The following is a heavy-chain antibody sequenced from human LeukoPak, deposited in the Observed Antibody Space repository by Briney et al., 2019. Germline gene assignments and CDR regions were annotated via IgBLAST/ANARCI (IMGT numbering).Heavy chain of an antibody. D-gene: IGHD6-6*01. V-gene: IGHV4-38-2*02. J-gene: IGHJ4*02. CDR3: VRIGYSSWIAY. CDR1: GYSISSGYY. Sequence: SETLSLTCTVSGYSISSGYYWGWIRQPPGKGLEWIGSIYHSGSTYYNPSLKSRVTISVDTSKNQFSLKLTSVTAADTAVYYCVRIGYSSWIAYWGQGTRVTVSS. CDR2: IYHSGST.